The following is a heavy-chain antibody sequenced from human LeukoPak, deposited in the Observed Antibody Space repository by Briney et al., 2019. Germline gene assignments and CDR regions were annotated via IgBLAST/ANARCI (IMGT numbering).Heavy chain of an antibody. CDR2: IYYSGST. V-gene: IGHV4-59*11. J-gene: IGHJ6*04. CDR1: GGSISSHY. CDR3: ARDLPPGDV. Sequence: SETLSLTCTVSGGSISSHYWSWIRQPPGKGLEWIGYIYYSGSTNYNPSLKSQVTISVDTSKNQFSLKLSSVTAADTAVYYCARDLPPGDVWGKGTTVTVSS.